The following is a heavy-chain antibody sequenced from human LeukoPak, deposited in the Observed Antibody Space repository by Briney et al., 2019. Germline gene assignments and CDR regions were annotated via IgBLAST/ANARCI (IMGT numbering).Heavy chain of an antibody. Sequence: GGSLRLSCAASGFTFSDYYMSWIRQAPGKGLEWVSYISSSGSTIYYADSVKGRFTISRDNAKNSLYLQMNSLRAEDTAMYYCARSFNNYYDSSGYYYYCGMDVWGQGTTVTVSS. J-gene: IGHJ6*02. D-gene: IGHD3-22*01. CDR2: ISSSGSTI. CDR3: ARSFNNYYDSSGYYYYCGMDV. V-gene: IGHV3-11*01. CDR1: GFTFSDYY.